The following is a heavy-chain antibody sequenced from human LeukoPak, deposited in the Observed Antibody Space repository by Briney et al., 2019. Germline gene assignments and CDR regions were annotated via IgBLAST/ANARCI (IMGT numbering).Heavy chain of an antibody. Sequence: ASVKVSCKASGCTFTDYFMQWVRHGPGQGLEWMGWINPDSGGTSYAQKFQGRVTMTRDTSINTVYMELSRLRSDDTAVYYCARDYELGTAGSAYEFFDYWGQGSLVTVSS. J-gene: IGHJ4*02. D-gene: IGHD6-13*01. CDR3: ARDYELGTAGSAYEFFDY. CDR1: GCTFTDYF. V-gene: IGHV1-2*02. CDR2: INPDSGGT.